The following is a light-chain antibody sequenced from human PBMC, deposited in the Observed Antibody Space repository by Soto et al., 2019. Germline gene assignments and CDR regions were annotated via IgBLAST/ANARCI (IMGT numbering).Light chain of an antibody. Sequence: DIQMTQSPSSLSASVGDRVTITCRTSQSISSNLNWYQQKPGKPPSLLIYGASSLQSWVPSRFRGGGSGIDFTLTISSLQPEDFATYYCQQSYGTPRTFGQGTKVEIK. J-gene: IGKJ1*01. V-gene: IGKV1-39*01. CDR2: GAS. CDR3: QQSYGTPRT. CDR1: QSISSN.